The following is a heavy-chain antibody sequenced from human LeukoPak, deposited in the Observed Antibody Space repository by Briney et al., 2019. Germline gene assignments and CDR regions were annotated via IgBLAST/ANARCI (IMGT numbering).Heavy chain of an antibody. CDR3: ARSEGYCSGTSCYGNFDY. J-gene: IGHJ4*02. CDR2: IYPGDSDT. V-gene: IGHV5-51*01. CDR1: GYSFTSYW. Sequence: GESLKISCKGSGYSFTSYWIGWVRQMPGKGLEWMGIIYPGDSDTRYSPSFQGQVTISADKSISTAYLQWSSLKASDTAMHYCARSEGYCSGTSCYGNFDYWGQGTLVTVSS. D-gene: IGHD2-2*01.